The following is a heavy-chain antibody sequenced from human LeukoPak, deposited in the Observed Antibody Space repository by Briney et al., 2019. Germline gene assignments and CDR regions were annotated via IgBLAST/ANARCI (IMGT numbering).Heavy chain of an antibody. CDR1: GGTFSSYA. D-gene: IGHD2-21*02. J-gene: IGHJ6*03. V-gene: IGHV1-69*05. CDR2: IIPIFGTA. Sequence: ASVKVSCKASGGTFSSYAISWVRQAPGQGLEWMGRIIPIFGTANYAQKFQGRVTITTDESTSTAYLELSSLASDDTAVYYCARDVRGGDSRPPNSYFYYYMDVWGKGTTVTVPS. CDR3: ARDVRGGDSRPPNSYFYYYMDV.